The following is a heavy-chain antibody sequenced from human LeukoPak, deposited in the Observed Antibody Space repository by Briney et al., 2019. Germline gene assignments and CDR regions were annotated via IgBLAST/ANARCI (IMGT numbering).Heavy chain of an antibody. CDR1: GFTFSPYI. J-gene: IGHJ4*02. D-gene: IGHD3-16*01. CDR3: AREGATLLDY. Sequence: GGSLRLSCAASGFTFSPYIMNWVRQAPGKGLEWVSSIGSSSANIFYADSVKGRFTISRDNSKNSVFLQMNSLRAEDTAVYYCAREGATLLDYWGQGTLVTVFS. CDR2: IGSSSANI. V-gene: IGHV3-21*06.